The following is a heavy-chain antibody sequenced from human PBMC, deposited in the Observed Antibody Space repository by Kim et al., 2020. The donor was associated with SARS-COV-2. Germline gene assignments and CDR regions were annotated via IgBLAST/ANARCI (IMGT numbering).Heavy chain of an antibody. D-gene: IGHD5-12*01. CDR3: ARDGRTRDGYNYDYYYYGM. V-gene: IGHV1-69*13. CDR1: GGTFSRYA. J-gene: IGHJ6*01. CDR2: IIPIFGTA. Sequence: SVKVSCKASGGTFSRYAISWVRQAPEQGLEWMGGIIPIFGTANYAQKFQGRVTITADESTSTAYMELSSLRSEDTAVYYCARDGRTRDGYNYDYYYYGM.